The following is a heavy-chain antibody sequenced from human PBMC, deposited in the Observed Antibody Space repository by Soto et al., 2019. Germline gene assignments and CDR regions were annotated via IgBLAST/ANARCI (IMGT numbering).Heavy chain of an antibody. CDR3: ARGAASRYSSSGDPFTYYYYYHMDV. J-gene: IGHJ6*03. CDR2: INPNSGGT. CDR1: GYTFTGYY. D-gene: IGHD6-13*01. Sequence: GASVKVSCKASGYTFTGYYMHWVRQAPGQGLEWMGWINPNSGGTNYAQKFQGWVTMTRDTSISTAYMELSRLRSDDTAVYYCARGAASRYSSSGDPFTYYYYYHMDVWGKGTTVTVSS. V-gene: IGHV1-2*04.